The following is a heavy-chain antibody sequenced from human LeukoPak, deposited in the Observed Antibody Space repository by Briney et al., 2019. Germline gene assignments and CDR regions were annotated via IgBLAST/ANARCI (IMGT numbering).Heavy chain of an antibody. V-gene: IGHV3-30*02. CDR1: GFTFSSYG. Sequence: PGGSLRLSCAASGFTFSSYGMHWVRQAPGKGLEWVAFIRYDGSNKYYADSVKGRFTISRDNSKNTLYLQMNSLRAEDTAVYYCAKEPPTRYYYYYMDVWGKGTTATVSS. CDR3: AKEPPTRYYYYYMDV. CDR2: IRYDGSNK. J-gene: IGHJ6*03.